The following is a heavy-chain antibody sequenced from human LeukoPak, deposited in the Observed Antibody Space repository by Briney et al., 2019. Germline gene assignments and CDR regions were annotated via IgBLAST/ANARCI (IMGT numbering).Heavy chain of an antibody. Sequence: GGSLRLSCAASGFTFSSYSMNWVRQAPGKGLEWVAVISYDGSNKYYADSVKGRFTISRDNSKNTLYLQMNSLRAEDTAVYYCAKESSAPFQSGYYGAFDIWGQGTMVTVSS. D-gene: IGHD3-22*01. V-gene: IGHV3-30*18. CDR3: AKESSAPFQSGYYGAFDI. CDR2: ISYDGSNK. CDR1: GFTFSSYS. J-gene: IGHJ3*02.